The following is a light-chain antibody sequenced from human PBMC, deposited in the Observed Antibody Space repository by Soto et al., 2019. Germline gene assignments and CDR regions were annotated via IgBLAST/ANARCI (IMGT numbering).Light chain of an antibody. CDR1: QDIKNY. J-gene: IGKJ4*01. V-gene: IGKV1-33*01. Sequence: DVQMTQSPSSLSASVGDRVTISCQAGQDIKNYLNWYQQKPGNAPELLIYDVSTLGTGGPSRFSGSRSGTHYPLVISSLQSEAIATYYCQQYLNLPLTFGGGTKVEIK. CDR2: DVS. CDR3: QQYLNLPLT.